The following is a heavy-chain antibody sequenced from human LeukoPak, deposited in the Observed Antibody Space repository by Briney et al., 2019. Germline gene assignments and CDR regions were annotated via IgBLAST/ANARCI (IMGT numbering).Heavy chain of an antibody. Sequence: SETLSLTCAVYGGSFSGYYWSWIRQPPGKGLEWIGEINHSGSTNYNPSLKSRVTISVDTSKNQFSLKPSSVTAADTAVYYCARGRCSSTSCRLPFDPWGQGTLVTVSS. CDR1: GGSFSGYY. CDR2: INHSGST. V-gene: IGHV4-34*01. D-gene: IGHD2-2*01. CDR3: ARGRCSSTSCRLPFDP. J-gene: IGHJ5*02.